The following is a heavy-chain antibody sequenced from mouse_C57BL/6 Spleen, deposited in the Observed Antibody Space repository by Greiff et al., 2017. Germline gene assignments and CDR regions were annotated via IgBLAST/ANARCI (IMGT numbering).Heavy chain of an antibody. J-gene: IGHJ3*01. D-gene: IGHD4-1*01. CDR3: ASLGRFAY. CDR1: GFTFSDYG. Sequence: EVKLVESGGGLVKPGGSLKLSCAASGFTFSDYGMPWVRQAPEKGLEWVAYISSGSSTIYYADTVKGRFTISRDNAKNTLFLQMTSLRSEDTAMYYCASLGRFAYWGQGTLVTVSA. V-gene: IGHV5-17*01. CDR2: ISSGSSTI.